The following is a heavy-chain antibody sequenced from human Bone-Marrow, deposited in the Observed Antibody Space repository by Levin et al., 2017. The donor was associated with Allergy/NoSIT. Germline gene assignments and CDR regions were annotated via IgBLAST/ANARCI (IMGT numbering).Heavy chain of an antibody. CDR3: ARDGGLIDY. D-gene: IGHD3-16*01. CDR2: ISKDSYTI. CDR1: GFIFSDYY. V-gene: IGHV3-11*01. J-gene: IGHJ4*02. Sequence: PGGSLRLSCEASGFIFSDYYMSWLRQAPGKGLEWVSYISKDSYTIYYADSVRGRFTISRDNKKNSLYLQMNSLRAEDTAVYFCARDGGLIDYWGQGTRVTVSS.